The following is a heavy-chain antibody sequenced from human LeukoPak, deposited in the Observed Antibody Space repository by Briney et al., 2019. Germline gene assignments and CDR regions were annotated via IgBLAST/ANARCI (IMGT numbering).Heavy chain of an antibody. CDR2: INHSGST. D-gene: IGHD3-10*01. Sequence: PSETLSLTCSVSGGSIYTSSYYWVWIRQPPGKGLEWIGEINHSGSTNYNPSLKSRVTISVDTSKNQFSLKLSSVTAADTAVYYCARGRAYYYGSGSYRWFDPWGQGTLVTVSS. J-gene: IGHJ5*02. CDR3: ARGRAYYYGSGSYRWFDP. CDR1: GGSIYTSSYY. V-gene: IGHV4-39*07.